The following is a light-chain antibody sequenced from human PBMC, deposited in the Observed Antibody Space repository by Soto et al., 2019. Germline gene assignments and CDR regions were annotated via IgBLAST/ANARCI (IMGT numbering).Light chain of an antibody. J-gene: IGKJ2*01. CDR1: QTISKS. CDR3: QQSYSVPYT. Sequence: DIQMTQSPSSLSASVGDTISITCRSFQTISKSLNWYQQRPGKAPKLLIFGASTLHNGVPPRFSGLGSGTHFTLTITNLQPEDAAAYYCQQSYSVPYTFGQGTKVDIK. V-gene: IGKV1-39*01. CDR2: GAS.